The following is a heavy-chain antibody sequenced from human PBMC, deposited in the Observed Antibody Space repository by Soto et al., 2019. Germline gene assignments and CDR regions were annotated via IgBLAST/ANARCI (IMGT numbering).Heavy chain of an antibody. CDR3: ATIASTGAVYFQH. D-gene: IGHD2-21*01. CDR1: GYSFTSYW. CDR2: ICPGDSDT. J-gene: IGHJ1*01. Sequence: GASLKISCKGSGYSFTSYWIGWVRQMPGKGLEWMGIICPGDSDTRYSPSFQGQVTISADKSISTAYLQWSSLKASDTAMYYCATIASTGAVYFQHWGQGTLVTVSS. V-gene: IGHV5-51*01.